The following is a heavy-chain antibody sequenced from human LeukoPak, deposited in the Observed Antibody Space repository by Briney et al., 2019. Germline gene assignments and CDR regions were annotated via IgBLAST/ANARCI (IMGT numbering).Heavy chain of an antibody. CDR3: ARDGDTAMILFAFDI. D-gene: IGHD5-18*01. J-gene: IGHJ3*02. Sequence: SETLSLTCTVSGGSISSFYWSWIRQPPGKGLEWIGYISYFGSTNYNPSLESQVTMSVDTSKNQFSLKLSSMTAADTAVYYCARDGDTAMILFAFDIWGQGTMVTVSS. V-gene: IGHV4-59*01. CDR2: ISYFGST. CDR1: GGSISSFY.